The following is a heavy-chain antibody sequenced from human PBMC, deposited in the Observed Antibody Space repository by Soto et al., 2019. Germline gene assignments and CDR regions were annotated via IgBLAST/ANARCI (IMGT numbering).Heavy chain of an antibody. CDR1: GYTFTGYY. CDR2: INPNSGGT. CDR3: ARDREWHSSSWYGSLAYYYYGMDV. Sequence: ASVKVSCKASGYTFTGYYMHWVRQAPGQGLEWMGWINPNSGGTNYAQKFQGWVTMTRDTSISTAYMELSRLRSDDTAVYYCARDREWHSSSWYGSLAYYYYGMDVWGQGTTVTVSS. D-gene: IGHD6-13*01. V-gene: IGHV1-2*04. J-gene: IGHJ6*02.